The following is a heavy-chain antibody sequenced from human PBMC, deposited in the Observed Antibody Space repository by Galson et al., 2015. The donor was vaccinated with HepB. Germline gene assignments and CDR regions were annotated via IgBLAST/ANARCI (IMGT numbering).Heavy chain of an antibody. CDR2: YGAEEGET. CDR1: GHSLSEMA. J-gene: IGHJ6*02. CDR3: ATERITLSSQHDAMHV. Sequence: SVKVSCKVSGHSLSEMAMHWVRQAPGKGLEWVGGYGAEEGETIYAQNLQGRVIMTADISADTVYMELRSLRSGDTAVYYCATERITLSSQHDAMHVWGQGTTVTVSS. V-gene: IGHV1-24*01. D-gene: IGHD2-2*01.